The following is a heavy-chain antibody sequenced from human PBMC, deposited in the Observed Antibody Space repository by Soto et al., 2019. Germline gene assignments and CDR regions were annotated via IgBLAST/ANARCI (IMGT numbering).Heavy chain of an antibody. J-gene: IGHJ3*02. V-gene: IGHV4-31*03. Sequence: SETLSLTCTVSGGSISSGGYYWSWIRQHPGKGLEWIGYICYSGSTYYNPSLKSRVTISVDTSKNQFSLKLSSVTAADTAVYYCARVYSRITIFRGVIAYSDAYDIWSQGTIVTGS. CDR3: ARVYSRITIFRGVIAYSDAYDI. CDR1: GGSISSGGYY. D-gene: IGHD3-10*01. CDR2: ICYSGST.